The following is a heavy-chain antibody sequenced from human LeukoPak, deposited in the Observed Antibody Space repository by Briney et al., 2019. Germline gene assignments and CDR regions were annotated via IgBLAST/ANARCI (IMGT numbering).Heavy chain of an antibody. CDR1: GGSISSSSYY. J-gene: IGHJ3*02. V-gene: IGHV4-39*01. CDR3: ARRNKTPRGAFDI. D-gene: IGHD2-15*01. Sequence: SETLSLTCTVSGGSISSSSYYWDWIRQPPGKGLEWIGSVYYSGSTYYNPSLKSRVTISVDTSKNQFSLKLSSVTAADTAVYYCARRNKTPRGAFDIWGQGTMVTVSS. CDR2: VYYSGST.